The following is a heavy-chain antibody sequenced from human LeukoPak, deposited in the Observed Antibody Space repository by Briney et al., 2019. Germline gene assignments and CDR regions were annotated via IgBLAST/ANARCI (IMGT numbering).Heavy chain of an antibody. V-gene: IGHV4-39*07. J-gene: IGHJ4*02. CDR2: IYYSGST. D-gene: IGHD4-11*01. CDR1: GGSISSSSYY. Sequence: SETLSLTCTVSGGSISSSSYYWGWIRQPPGKGLEWIGSIYYSGSTYYNPSLKSRVTISVDTSKNQFSLKLTSVTAADTAVYYCARNSNYIDSWGQGTLVTVSS. CDR3: ARNSNYIDS.